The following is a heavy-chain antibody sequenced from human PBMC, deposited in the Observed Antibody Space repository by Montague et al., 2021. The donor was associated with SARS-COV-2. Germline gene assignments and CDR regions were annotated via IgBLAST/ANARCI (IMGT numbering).Heavy chain of an antibody. CDR1: GFPFSNFF. CDR2: ITSSGDYI. CDR3: ARELGRTGAFDI. D-gene: IGHD4-17*01. V-gene: IGHV3-21*01. J-gene: IGHJ3*02. Sequence: SLSLSCAASGFPFSNFFINWVRQAPGKGLEWVSSITSSGDYIWYADSLKGRFTGSRDNAKNSVYLQMSSLRAEDTAVYYCARELGRTGAFDIWGQGTAVTVSS.